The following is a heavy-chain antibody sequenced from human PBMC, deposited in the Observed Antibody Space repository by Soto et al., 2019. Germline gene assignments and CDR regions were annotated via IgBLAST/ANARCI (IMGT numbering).Heavy chain of an antibody. CDR3: ARAGGRALEVLSVRTIIVVVITDFDY. D-gene: IGHD3-22*01. Sequence: QVQLQESGPGLVKPSQTLSLTCTVSGGSISSGDYYWSWIRQPPGKGLEWMGYIYYSGSTYYNPSLKSRVTISVDTSKNQFSLKLSSVTAADTAVYYCARAGGRALEVLSVRTIIVVVITDFDYWGQGTLVTVSS. CDR1: GGSISSGDYY. J-gene: IGHJ4*02. V-gene: IGHV4-30-4*01. CDR2: IYYSGST.